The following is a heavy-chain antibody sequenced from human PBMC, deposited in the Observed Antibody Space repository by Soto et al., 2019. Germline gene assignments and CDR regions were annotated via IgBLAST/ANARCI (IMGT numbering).Heavy chain of an antibody. CDR1: GFTFSSYG. CDR2: IWYDGSNK. J-gene: IGHJ5*02. V-gene: IGHV3-33*01. CDR3: ASEVGQLLLFRFDP. Sequence: QVQLVESGGGVVQPGRSLRLSCAASGFTFSSYGMHWVRQAPGKGLEWVAVIWYDGSNKYYADSVKGRFTISRDNSKNTLYLQMNSLRAEDTAVYYCASEVGQLLLFRFDPWGQGTLVTVSS. D-gene: IGHD2-15*01.